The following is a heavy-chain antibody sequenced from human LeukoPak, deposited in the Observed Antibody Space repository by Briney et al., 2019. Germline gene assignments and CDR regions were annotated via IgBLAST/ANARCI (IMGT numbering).Heavy chain of an antibody. Sequence: GGSLRLSCAASGLPFYDHGVSWVPQAPGKGVEWVSCFHWYGVGTRYADSVKGRFTISRDNAKTSLYLKLNSLRAEDTAFYYWARSASGLVGATTDYWGQGTLVTVSS. CDR2: FHWYGVGT. V-gene: IGHV3-20*04. CDR1: GLPFYDHG. D-gene: IGHD1-26*01. J-gene: IGHJ4*02. CDR3: ARSASGLVGATTDY.